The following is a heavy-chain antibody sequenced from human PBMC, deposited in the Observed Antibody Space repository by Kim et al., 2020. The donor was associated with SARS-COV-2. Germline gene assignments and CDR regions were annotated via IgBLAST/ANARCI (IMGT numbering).Heavy chain of an antibody. V-gene: IGHV3-21*01. CDR2: ISTSSSYI. CDR3: ARGPHLISYFDY. J-gene: IGHJ4*02. CDR1: GFTFSSYS. Sequence: GGSLRLSCAASGFTFSSYSMNWVRQAPGKGLEWVSCISTSSSYIYYGDSVKGRFTISRDNAKNSLYLQMNSLRAEDTAVYYCARGPHLISYFDYWGQGTL. D-gene: IGHD2-8*01.